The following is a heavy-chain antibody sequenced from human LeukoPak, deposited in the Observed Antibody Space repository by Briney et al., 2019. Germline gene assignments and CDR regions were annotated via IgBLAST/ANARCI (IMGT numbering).Heavy chain of an antibody. CDR3: ASTAVTTPFDY. D-gene: IGHD4-17*01. J-gene: IGHJ4*02. V-gene: IGHV4-38-2*01. CDR1: GYSIGSGYY. CDR2: IYHSGST. Sequence: SETLSLTCAVSGYSIGSGYYWGCIRQPPGKGLEWIGSIYHSGSTYYNPSLKSRVTISVDTSKNQFSLKLSSVTAADTAVYYCASTAVTTPFDYWGQGTLVTVSS.